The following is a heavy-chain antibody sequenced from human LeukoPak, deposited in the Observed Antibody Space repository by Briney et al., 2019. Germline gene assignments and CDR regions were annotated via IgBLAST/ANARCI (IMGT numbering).Heavy chain of an antibody. CDR3: XRXGHXGSGDYYFDY. J-gene: IGHJ4*02. CDR1: GFSLSTSGVG. V-gene: IGHV2-5*02. D-gene: IGHD3-10*01. Sequence: SGPTLVKPTQTLTLTCTFSGFSLSTSGVGVGWIRQPPGKALEWLALIYWDDDKRYSPSLKGRLTITKDTSKNQVVLTMTNMDXXXXXTXYCXRXGHXGSGDYYFDYWGQGTLVTVSS. CDR2: IYWDDDK.